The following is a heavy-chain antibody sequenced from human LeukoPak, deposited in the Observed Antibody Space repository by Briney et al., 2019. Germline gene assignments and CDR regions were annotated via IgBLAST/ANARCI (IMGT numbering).Heavy chain of an antibody. Sequence: SVKVSCKASEGTFSSYAISWVRQAPGQGLERMAGIIPIFGTANYAQKFQGRVTITADESTSTAYMELSSLRSEDTAVYYCARGGAAVRYLNYYGSGSYYYFDYWGQGTLVTVSS. CDR2: IIPIFGTA. J-gene: IGHJ4*02. CDR3: ARGGAAVRYLNYYGSGSYYYFDY. D-gene: IGHD3-10*01. V-gene: IGHV1-69*13. CDR1: EGTFSSYA.